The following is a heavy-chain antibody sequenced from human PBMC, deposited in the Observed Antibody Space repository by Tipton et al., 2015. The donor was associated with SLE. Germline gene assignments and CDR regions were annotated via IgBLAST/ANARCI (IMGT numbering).Heavy chain of an antibody. CDR1: GFTFSSYE. J-gene: IGHJ2*01. CDR3: VLYSSSSWYLDL. Sequence: GSLRLSCAASGFTFSSYEMNWVRQAPGKGLEWVSYISSSGSTIYYADSVKGRFIISRDNAKKSLYLQMNSLRAEDTAVYYCVLYSSSSWYLDLWGRGTLVTVSS. CDR2: ISSSGSTI. V-gene: IGHV3-48*03. D-gene: IGHD6-13*01.